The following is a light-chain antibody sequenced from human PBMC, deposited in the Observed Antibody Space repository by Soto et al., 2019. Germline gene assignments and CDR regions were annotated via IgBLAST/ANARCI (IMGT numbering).Light chain of an antibody. J-gene: IGKJ5*01. CDR2: DAS. Sequence: EIVLTQSPATLSLSPWERSTLSFISRQSVSSYLAWYQQKPGQAPRLLIYDASNRATGIPARFSGSGSGTDFSLTISSLEPEDFAVYYCQQRSNWPLITFGQGTRLEIK. CDR1: QSVSSY. V-gene: IGKV3-11*01. CDR3: QQRSNWPLIT.